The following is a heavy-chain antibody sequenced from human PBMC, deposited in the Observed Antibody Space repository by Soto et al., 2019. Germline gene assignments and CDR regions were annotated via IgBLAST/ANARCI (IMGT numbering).Heavy chain of an antibody. J-gene: IGHJ5*02. Sequence: GASVKVSCKASGYIFTSYYIHWVRQAPGQGLEWIGIINPRGGSTTYAQKFQGRVTMTRDTSTSTVYMDLRSLRSEDTAVYYCARPPLAGYCSGGACAMSSWGQGTLVTVSP. D-gene: IGHD2-15*01. CDR2: INPRGGST. CDR1: GYIFTSYY. CDR3: ARPPLAGYCSGGACAMSS. V-gene: IGHV1-46*03.